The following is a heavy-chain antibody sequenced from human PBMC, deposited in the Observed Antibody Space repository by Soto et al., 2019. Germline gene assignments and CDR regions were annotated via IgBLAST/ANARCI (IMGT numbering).Heavy chain of an antibody. D-gene: IGHD3-10*01. Sequence: GASVKVSCKTSGYTFTTFGINWVRQAPGQGLEWMGCPTAYDGKRNFAQKFQDRLTMTMDISTSTGYMELSGLRSDDTAVYFCARGLTYGDFDYWGRGTQVTVSS. CDR3: ARGLTYGDFDY. CDR1: GYTFTTFG. CDR2: PTAYDGKR. V-gene: IGHV1-18*01. J-gene: IGHJ4*02.